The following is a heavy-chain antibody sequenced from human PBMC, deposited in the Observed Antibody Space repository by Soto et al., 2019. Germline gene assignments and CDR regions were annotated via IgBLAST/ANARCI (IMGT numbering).Heavy chain of an antibody. J-gene: IGHJ6*02. CDR1: GGSISSYY. CDR3: AQGGVRMDV. Sequence: SETLSLTCTVSGGSISSYYWSWIRQPPGKGLEWIGYIYYSGSTNYNPSLKSRVTISVDTSKNQFSLKLSSVTAADTAVYYCAQGGVRMDVWGQGTTVTVSS. V-gene: IGHV4-59*01. CDR2: IYYSGST. D-gene: IGHD3-16*01.